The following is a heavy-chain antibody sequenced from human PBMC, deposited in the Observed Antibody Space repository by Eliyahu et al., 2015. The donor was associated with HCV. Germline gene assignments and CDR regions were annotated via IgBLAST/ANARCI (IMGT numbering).Heavy chain of an antibody. Sequence: FKSRVTISVDTSKNQFSLKLSSVTAADTAVYYCARHTYKSSSSMGYAFDIWGQGTMVTVSS. J-gene: IGHJ3*02. D-gene: IGHD6-6*01. V-gene: IGHV4-39*01. CDR3: ARHTYKSSSSMGYAFDI.